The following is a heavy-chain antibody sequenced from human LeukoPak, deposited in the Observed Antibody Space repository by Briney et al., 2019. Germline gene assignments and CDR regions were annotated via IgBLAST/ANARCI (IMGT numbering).Heavy chain of an antibody. Sequence: GGSLRLSCAASGFTVSSNYMSWVRQAPGKGPEWVASIKQDGSEKFYVDSVKGRFTISKDNAKNSLYLQMNSLRAEDTAVYYCAREDHSKYEYWGQGTLVTVSS. D-gene: IGHD4-11*01. V-gene: IGHV3-7*01. CDR1: GFTVSSNY. CDR2: IKQDGSEK. CDR3: AREDHSKYEY. J-gene: IGHJ4*02.